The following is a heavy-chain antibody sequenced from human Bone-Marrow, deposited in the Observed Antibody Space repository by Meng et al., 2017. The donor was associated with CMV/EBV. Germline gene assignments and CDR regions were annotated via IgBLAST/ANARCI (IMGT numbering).Heavy chain of an antibody. Sequence: GGSLRLSCAASGFTFDDYTMHWVRQAPGKGLEWVSLISWDGGSTYYADSVKGRFTISRDNSKNSLYLQMNSLRAEDTAVYYCAKPAVYSSSWYSHYYYGMDVWGQGTTVTVSS. V-gene: IGHV3-43*01. CDR1: GFTFDDYT. J-gene: IGHJ6*02. CDR2: ISWDGGST. D-gene: IGHD6-13*01. CDR3: AKPAVYSSSWYSHYYYGMDV.